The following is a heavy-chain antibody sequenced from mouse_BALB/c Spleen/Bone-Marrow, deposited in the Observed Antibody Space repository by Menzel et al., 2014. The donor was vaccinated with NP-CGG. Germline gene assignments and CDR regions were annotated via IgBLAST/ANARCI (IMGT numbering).Heavy chain of an antibody. CDR2: ISGGGNS. CDR1: GFSSSSYA. V-gene: IGHV5-6-5*01. D-gene: IGHD1-2*01. Sequence: EVNVVESGGGLVKPGGSLKLSCAASGFSSSSYAVSWVRQTPEKRLEWVASISGGGNSYHSDNMKGRFTISRDNARNILYLKMSSLRSEDTAMYYCARARGVTTATPYYFDYWGQGTALTVSS. CDR3: ARARGVTTATPYYFDY. J-gene: IGHJ2*01.